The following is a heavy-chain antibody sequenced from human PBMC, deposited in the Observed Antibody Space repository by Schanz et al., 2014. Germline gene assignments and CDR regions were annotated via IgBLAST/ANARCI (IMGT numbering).Heavy chain of an antibody. Sequence: QVQLVESGGGLVKPGGSLRLSCAASGFTFSDYYMTWIRQAPGKGLEWVSCISSRGTTIYYADSVKGRFTISRDNAENSLYLQMSSLRAEDTAVYYCASSSYRLLSYYYAMDVWGQGTTVTVSS. V-gene: IGHV3-11*01. J-gene: IGHJ6*02. CDR3: ASSSYRLLSYYYAMDV. CDR2: ISSRGTTI. D-gene: IGHD1-26*01. CDR1: GFTFSDYY.